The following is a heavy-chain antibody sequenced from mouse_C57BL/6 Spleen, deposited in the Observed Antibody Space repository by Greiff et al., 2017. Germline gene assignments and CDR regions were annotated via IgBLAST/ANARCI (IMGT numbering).Heavy chain of an antibody. CDR3: APSSGYLDY. J-gene: IGHJ2*01. V-gene: IGHV1-22*01. CDR2: INPNNGGT. D-gene: IGHD3-2*02. Sequence: EVHLVESGPELVKPGASVKMSCKASGYTFTDYNMHWVKQSHGKSLEWIGYINPNNGGTSYNQKFKGKATLTVNKSSSTAYMELRSLTSEDSAVYYCAPSSGYLDYWGQGTTLTVSS. CDR1: GYTFTDYN.